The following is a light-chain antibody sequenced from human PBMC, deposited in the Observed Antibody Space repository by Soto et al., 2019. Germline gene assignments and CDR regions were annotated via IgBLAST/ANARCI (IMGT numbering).Light chain of an antibody. CDR3: QSYDSSLSGYVA. J-gene: IGLJ2*01. Sequence: QPVLPQPPSVSGAPGQRVTISCTGRSSNIGAGYDVHWYQQLPGTAPKLLLFSNNNRPSGVPDRFSGSKSGTSASLAITGLQAEDEAGYYCQSYDSSLSGYVAFGGGTKVTVL. CDR2: SNN. V-gene: IGLV1-40*01. CDR1: SSNIGAGYD.